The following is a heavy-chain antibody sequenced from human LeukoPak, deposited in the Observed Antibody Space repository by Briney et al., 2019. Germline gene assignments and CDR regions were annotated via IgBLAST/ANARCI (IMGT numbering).Heavy chain of an antibody. Sequence: GGSLRLSCAASGFTFSSYEMNWVRQAPGKGLEWVSCISSSGSTIYYADSVKGRFTISRDNAKNSLYLQMNSLRAEDTAVYYCARSEAYYDFWSGSSYYFDYWGQGTLVTVSS. J-gene: IGHJ4*02. V-gene: IGHV3-48*03. CDR3: ARSEAYYDFWSGSSYYFDY. D-gene: IGHD3-3*01. CDR1: GFTFSSYE. CDR2: ISSSGSTI.